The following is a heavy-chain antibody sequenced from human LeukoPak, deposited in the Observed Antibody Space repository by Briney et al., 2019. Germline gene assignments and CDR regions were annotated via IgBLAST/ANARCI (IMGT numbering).Heavy chain of an antibody. J-gene: IGHJ6*03. CDR2: IDSSGGHI. V-gene: IGHV3-21*01. CDR3: AKAVGVAYMDV. CDR1: GFSFGYYT. Sequence: KTGGSLRLSCAASGFSFGYYTMTWVRQAPGGGLEWVASIDSSGGHIYYIDSVKGRFTVSRDNAKSSLHLQMTSLRVEDTAVYYCAKAVGVAYMDVWGTGTTVSVSS. D-gene: IGHD2-15*01.